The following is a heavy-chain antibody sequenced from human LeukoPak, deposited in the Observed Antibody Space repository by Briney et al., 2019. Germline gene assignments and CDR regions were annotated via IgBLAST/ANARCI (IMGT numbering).Heavy chain of an antibody. V-gene: IGHV3-7*01. CDR1: GFTFSKYW. CDR2: IRGDGSVK. J-gene: IGHJ3*02. D-gene: IGHD3-22*01. Sequence: GGSLRLSCAAPGFTFSKYWMTWVRQAPGKGLEWAANIRGDGSVKYLLDSVKGRFTISRDNVKNSLSLEMNNLRAEDTALYYCSRYANYYDNSRHYFDAFDMWGQGTMVTVSS. CDR3: SRYANYYDNSRHYFDAFDM.